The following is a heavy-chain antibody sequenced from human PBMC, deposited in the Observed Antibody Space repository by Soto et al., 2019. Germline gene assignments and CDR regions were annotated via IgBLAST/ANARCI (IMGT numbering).Heavy chain of an antibody. V-gene: IGHV4-39*01. CDR2: IYYSGST. CDR3: ARIVATISTNWFDP. Sequence: SETLSLTCTVSGGSISSSSYYWWWIRHPPGKGLEWIGSIYYSGSTYYNPSLKSRVTISVDTSKNQFSLKLSSVTAADTAVYYCARIVATISTNWFDPWGQGTLVTVSS. J-gene: IGHJ5*02. CDR1: GGSISSSSYY. D-gene: IGHD5-12*01.